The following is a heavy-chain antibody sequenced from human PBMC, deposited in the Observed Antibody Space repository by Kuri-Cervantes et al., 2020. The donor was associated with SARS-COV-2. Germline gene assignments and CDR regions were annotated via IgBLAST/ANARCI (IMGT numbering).Heavy chain of an antibody. CDR2: IIPIFGTA. J-gene: IGHJ4*02. Sequence: SVKVSCKASGYTFTGYYMHWVRQAPGQGLEWMGGIIPIFGTANYAQKFQGRVTITTDESTSTAYMEPSSLRSEDTAVYYCARGLGDPSSGYFDYWGQGTLVTVSS. CDR3: ARGLGDPSSGYFDY. V-gene: IGHV1-69*05. CDR1: GYTFTGYY. D-gene: IGHD3-16*01.